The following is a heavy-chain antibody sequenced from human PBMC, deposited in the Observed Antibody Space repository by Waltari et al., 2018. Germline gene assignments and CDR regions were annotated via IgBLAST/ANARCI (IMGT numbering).Heavy chain of an antibody. J-gene: IGHJ4*02. CDR2: IYYSGGT. Sequence: QLQLQESGPGLVKPSETLSLTCTVSGGSISSSSYYWGWIRQPPGKGLEWIGSIYYSGGTYYNPSLKGRVTISVDTSKNQFSLKLSSVTAADTAVYYCANRGTGSYQVDYWGQGTLVTVSS. CDR3: ANRGTGSYQVDY. D-gene: IGHD1-26*01. V-gene: IGHV4-39*01. CDR1: GGSISSSSYY.